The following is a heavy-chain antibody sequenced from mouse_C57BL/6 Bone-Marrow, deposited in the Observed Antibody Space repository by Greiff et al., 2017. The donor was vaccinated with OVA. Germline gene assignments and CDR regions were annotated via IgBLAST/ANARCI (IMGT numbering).Heavy chain of an antibody. CDR2: IDPENGDT. CDR1: GFTIKDDY. CDR3: TTYRY. Sequence: EVQLQQSGAELVRPGASVKLSCTASGFTIKDDYMHWVKERPEQGLEWIGWIDPENGDTEYASKFQGKATITADTSSKTVYLHRRSLTSEDTAVYYCTTYRYWGQGTTLTVSS. J-gene: IGHJ2*01. V-gene: IGHV14-4*01.